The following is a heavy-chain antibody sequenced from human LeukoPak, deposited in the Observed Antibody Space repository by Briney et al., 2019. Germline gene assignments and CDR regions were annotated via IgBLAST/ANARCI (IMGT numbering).Heavy chain of an antibody. D-gene: IGHD3-22*01. CDR1: GGSIISSAYY. CDR2: IYYSGST. J-gene: IGHJ3*02. Sequence: SQTLSLTCTVSGGSIISSAYYWSWIRQPPGKGLEWIGYIYYSGSTNYNPSLKSRVTISVDTSKNQFSLKLSSVTAADTAVYYCARTAHYYGSSGYYGVPPRVAFDIWGQGTMVTVSS. V-gene: IGHV4-30-4*08. CDR3: ARTAHYYGSSGYYGVPPRVAFDI.